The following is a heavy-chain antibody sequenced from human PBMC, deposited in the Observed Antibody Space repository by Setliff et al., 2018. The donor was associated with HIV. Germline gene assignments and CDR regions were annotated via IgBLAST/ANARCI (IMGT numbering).Heavy chain of an antibody. J-gene: IGHJ4*02. CDR1: GYRFTDFY. CDR2: INPKSGAT. D-gene: IGHD3-9*01. V-gene: IGHV1-2*02. Sequence: GASVKVSCKTFGYRFTDFYVNWVRQAPGQGLEWMGWINPKSGATKNAQKFQGRVTMSRDTSISTVYLELSSLRSDDTALYFCARRAEDRVINPPSFDYYFDYWGQGTQVTVSS. CDR3: ARRAEDRVINPPSFDYYFDY.